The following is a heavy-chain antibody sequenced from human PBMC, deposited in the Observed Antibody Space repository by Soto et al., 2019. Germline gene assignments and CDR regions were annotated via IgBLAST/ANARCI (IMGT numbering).Heavy chain of an antibody. CDR1: GYTFTSYG. CDR3: ARDLPSKYYDSSGYYYRVPPYS. D-gene: IGHD3-22*01. V-gene: IGHV1-18*01. Sequence: GXSVKVSCKASGYTFTSYGISWVRQAPGQGLEWMGWISAYNGNTNYAQKLQGRVTMTTDTSTSTAYMELRSLRSDDTAVYYCARDLPSKYYDSSGYYYRVPPYSSGQGTLVTVSS. CDR2: ISAYNGNT. J-gene: IGHJ4*02.